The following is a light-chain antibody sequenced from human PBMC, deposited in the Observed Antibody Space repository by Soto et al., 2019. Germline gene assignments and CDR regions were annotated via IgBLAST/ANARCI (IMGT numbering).Light chain of an antibody. Sequence: ERGLPQSPGTLSLSPGQRATLSCSTIQRISSSNLARYHQIQGQAPRLLIYGASSRATGIQVRFSGRGSGTEFTLNISRLQPEDFAVYCCQQCGSSSWAFGHGTKVDIK. J-gene: IGKJ1*01. CDR3: QQCGSSSWA. CDR1: QRISSSN. CDR2: GAS. V-gene: IGKV3-20*01.